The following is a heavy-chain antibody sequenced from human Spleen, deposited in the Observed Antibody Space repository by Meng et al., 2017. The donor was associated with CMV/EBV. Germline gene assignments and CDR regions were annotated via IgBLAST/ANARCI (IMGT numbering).Heavy chain of an antibody. D-gene: IGHD3-3*01. Sequence: HWVRQATGKGLEWVSGIGTAGDTNYPGPVKGRFTISRENAKNSLYLQMNSLRADDTAVYYCARDPSYYDLGYGLDVWGQGTTVTVSS. CDR2: IGTAGDT. CDR3: ARDPSYYDLGYGLDV. V-gene: IGHV3-13*01. J-gene: IGHJ6*02.